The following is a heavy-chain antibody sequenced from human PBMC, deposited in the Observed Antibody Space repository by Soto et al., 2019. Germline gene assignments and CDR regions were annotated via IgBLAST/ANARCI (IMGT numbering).Heavy chain of an antibody. CDR2: ISAYNGNT. CDR1: GYTFTSYG. Sequence: ASVKVSCKASGYTFTSYGISWVRQAPGQGLEWMGWISAYNGNTNYAQKLQGRVTMTTDTSTSTAYMELRSLRSDDTAVYYCARELGTYYDFWSGYSVTFDYWGQGTLVTVSS. D-gene: IGHD3-3*01. J-gene: IGHJ4*02. V-gene: IGHV1-18*01. CDR3: ARELGTYYDFWSGYSVTFDY.